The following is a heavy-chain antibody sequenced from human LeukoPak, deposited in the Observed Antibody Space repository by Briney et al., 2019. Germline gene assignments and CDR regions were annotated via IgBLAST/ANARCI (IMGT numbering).Heavy chain of an antibody. J-gene: IGHJ4*02. CDR3: VRGGWELDY. Sequence: GGSLRLSCAASGFTFRSYAMNWVRQVPGKGLEWVSGISGSGVGTYYADSVKGRFSISKDDGKNSLHLQTNSLRVEDTAVYYCVRGGWELDYWGQGTLVTVSS. CDR1: GFTFRSYA. V-gene: IGHV3-23*01. D-gene: IGHD1-1*01. CDR2: ISGSGVGT.